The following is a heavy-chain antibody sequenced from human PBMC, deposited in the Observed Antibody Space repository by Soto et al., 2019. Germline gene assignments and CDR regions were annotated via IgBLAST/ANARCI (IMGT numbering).Heavy chain of an antibody. CDR3: ARRIFGVVAFDF. D-gene: IGHD3-3*01. CDR1: GGSISSSSYY. J-gene: IGHJ4*02. CDR2: IYFSGST. Sequence: SETLSLTCTVSGGSISSSSYYWGWIRQPPGKGLEWIGRIYFSGSTYYNPSLKSRVTISVDTSKNQFSLKLSSVTAADTAVYYCARRIFGVVAFDFWGQGTLVTVSS. V-gene: IGHV4-39*01.